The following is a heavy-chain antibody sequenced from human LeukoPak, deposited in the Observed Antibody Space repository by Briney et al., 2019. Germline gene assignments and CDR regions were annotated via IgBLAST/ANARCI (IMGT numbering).Heavy chain of an antibody. V-gene: IGHV4-59*12. CDR2: IYNSGSA. J-gene: IGHJ4*02. Sequence: SETLSLTCSVSDGSINNYYWSWIRQPPGKGLDWIGYIYNSGSATYNPSLKSRVTISVDTSKNQFSLKLSSVTAADTAVYYCARGGRSSCFDYWGQGTLVTVSS. D-gene: IGHD6-13*01. CDR3: ARGGRSSCFDY. CDR1: DGSINNYY.